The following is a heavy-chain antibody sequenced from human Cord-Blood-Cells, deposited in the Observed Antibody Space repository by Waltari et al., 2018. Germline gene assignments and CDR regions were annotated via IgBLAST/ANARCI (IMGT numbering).Heavy chain of an antibody. CDR1: GFTFDDYA. CDR2: ISWNSGSI. V-gene: IGHV3-9*01. CDR3: AKDKGSSGNLFDY. J-gene: IGHJ4*02. Sequence: EVQLVESGGGLVQPGRSLRLSCAASGFTFDDYAMLWVRQAPGKGLEWVSGISWNSGSIGYADSVKGRFTISRDNAKNSLYLQMNSLRAEDTALYYCAKDKGSSGNLFDYWGQGTLVTVSS. D-gene: IGHD6-6*01.